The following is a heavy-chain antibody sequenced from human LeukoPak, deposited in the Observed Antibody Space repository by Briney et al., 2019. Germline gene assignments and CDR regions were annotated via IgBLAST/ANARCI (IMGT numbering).Heavy chain of an antibody. J-gene: IGHJ4*02. D-gene: IGHD5-12*01. V-gene: IGHV3-30*18. CDR1: GFTFSTFV. CDR3: AKSAGGYATPLDY. CDR2: ISYDGNNK. Sequence: GGSLRLSCAASGFTFSTFVMHWVRQAPGKGLAWVAVISYDGNNKYYADSVKGRFTISRDNSKNTLYLQMNSLGAEDTAVYYCAKSAGGYATPLDYWGQGTLVTSSS.